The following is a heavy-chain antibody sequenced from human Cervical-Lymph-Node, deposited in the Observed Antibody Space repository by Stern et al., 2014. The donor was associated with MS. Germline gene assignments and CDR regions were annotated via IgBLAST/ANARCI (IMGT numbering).Heavy chain of an antibody. CDR1: GYTFTSYY. CDR2: INPSGGST. D-gene: IGHD5-24*01. V-gene: IGHV1-46*01. J-gene: IGHJ3*02. CDR3: ARVLQGRWLQPRGAFDI. Sequence: VQLLESRAEVKKPGASVKVSCKASGYTFTSYYMHWVLQAPGQGLEWMGTINPSGGSTSYAQKFQGRVTMTRDTSTSTVYMELSSLRSEDTAVYYCARVLQGRWLQPRGAFDIWGQGTMVTVSS.